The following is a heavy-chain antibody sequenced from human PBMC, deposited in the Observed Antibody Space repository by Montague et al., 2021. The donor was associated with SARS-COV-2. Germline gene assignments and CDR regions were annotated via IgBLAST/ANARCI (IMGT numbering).Heavy chain of an antibody. CDR2: INHSVTT. CDR1: GGSFSGYY. Sequence: SETLSLTCAVYGGSFSGYYWTWIRQSPGNGLEWIAEINHSVTTNYNFNPSLRSRVTISVDTSKSQFSLKLSSVTAADTGVYYCARWDPQTLTLIGLRGKSGSVYSGPGPLVTVPS. V-gene: IGHV4-34*01. J-gene: IGHJ4*02. CDR3: ARWDPQTLTLIGLRGKSGSVY. D-gene: IGHD4-23*01.